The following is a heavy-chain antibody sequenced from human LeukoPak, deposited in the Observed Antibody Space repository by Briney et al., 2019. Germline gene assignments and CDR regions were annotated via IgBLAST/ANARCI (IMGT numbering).Heavy chain of an antibody. Sequence: TPGGSLRLSCAASGFTFSSYSMNWVRQAPGKGLVWVSSISSSSSYIYYADSVKGRFTISRDNAKNSLYLQMNSLRAEDTAVYYCASEASYYYGMDVWGKGTTVTISS. CDR2: ISSSSSYI. V-gene: IGHV3-21*01. D-gene: IGHD3-16*01. J-gene: IGHJ6*04. CDR3: ASEASYYYGMDV. CDR1: GFTFSSYS.